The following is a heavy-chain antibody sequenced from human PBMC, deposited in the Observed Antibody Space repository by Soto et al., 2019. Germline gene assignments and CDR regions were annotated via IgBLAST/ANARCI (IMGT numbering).Heavy chain of an antibody. CDR3: ARVSVQMNYYMDV. J-gene: IGHJ6*03. D-gene: IGHD1-1*01. CDR1: GGSISSYY. CDR2: IYYSGST. V-gene: IGHV4-59*01. Sequence: SETLSLTCTVSGGSISSYYWSWIRQPPGKGLEWIGYIYYSGSTNYNPSLKSRVTISVDTSKNQFSLKLSSVTAADTAVYYCARVSVQMNYYMDVWGKGTTVTVSS.